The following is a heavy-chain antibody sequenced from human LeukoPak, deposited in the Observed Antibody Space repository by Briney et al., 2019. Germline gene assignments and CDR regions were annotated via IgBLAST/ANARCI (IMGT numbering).Heavy chain of an antibody. CDR3: AKRAMTGDLDY. CDR2: INECGITT. V-gene: IGHV3-23*03. J-gene: IGHJ4*02. CDR1: RFTYSSYV. D-gene: IGHD3-9*01. Sequence: GGSLRLSCAASRFTYSSYVMSWVAEAPGEGLEWVSLINECGITTYYADSVKGRFTTSRDNSKNTLYLYMNNLRAEDTAVYYCAKRAMTGDLDYWGQGTLVTVSS.